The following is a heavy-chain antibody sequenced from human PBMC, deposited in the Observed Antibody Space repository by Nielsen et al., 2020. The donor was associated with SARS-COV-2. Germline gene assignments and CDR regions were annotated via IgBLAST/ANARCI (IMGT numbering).Heavy chain of an antibody. CDR3: ARVAPRMRCSSTSCYKKGVGWFDP. CDR1: GYTFTSYG. CDR2: ISAYNGNT. J-gene: IGHJ5*02. D-gene: IGHD2-2*02. Sequence: ASVKVSCKASGYTFTSYGISWVRQAPGQGLEWMGWISAYNGNTNYAQKLQGRVTMTTDTSTSTAYMELRSLRSDDTAVYYCARVAPRMRCSSTSCYKKGVGWFDPWGQGTLVTVSS. V-gene: IGHV1-18*04.